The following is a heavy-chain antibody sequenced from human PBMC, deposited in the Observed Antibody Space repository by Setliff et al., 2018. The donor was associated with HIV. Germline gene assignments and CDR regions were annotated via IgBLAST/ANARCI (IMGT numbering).Heavy chain of an antibody. CDR1: GGSFSGYY. D-gene: IGHD2-15*01. CDR2: INHSGTT. V-gene: IGHV4-34*01. Sequence: SETLSLTCGVYGGSFSGYYSSWIRQSPGKGLEWIGEINHSGTTNYNPSRKRRVTISIDTSKNQFSMKLTFVIAADTAVYYCARVSRGYCSSGSCYFWLDPWGQGSLVTVSS. J-gene: IGHJ5*02. CDR3: ARVSRGYCSSGSCYFWLDP.